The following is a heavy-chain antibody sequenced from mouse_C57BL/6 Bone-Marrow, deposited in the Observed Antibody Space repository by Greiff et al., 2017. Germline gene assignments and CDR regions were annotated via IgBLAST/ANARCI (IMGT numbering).Heavy chain of an antibody. CDR3: ARWGLYYFDY. V-gene: IGHV7-3*01. J-gene: IGHJ2*01. Sequence: EVKLMESGGGLVQPGGSLSLSCAASGFTFTDYYMSWVRQPPGKALEWLGFIRNKANGYTTEYSASVKGRFTISRDNSQSILYLQMNALRAEDSATYYCARWGLYYFDYWGKGTTLTVSS. CDR1: GFTFTDYY. CDR2: IRNKANGYTT.